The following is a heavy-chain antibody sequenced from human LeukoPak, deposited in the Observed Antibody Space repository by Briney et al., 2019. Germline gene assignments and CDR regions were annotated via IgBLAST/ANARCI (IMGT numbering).Heavy chain of an antibody. CDR3: ARAVVVVPAVGPLNWFDP. V-gene: IGHV1-69*01. CDR1: GGTFSSYA. J-gene: IGHJ5*02. CDR2: IIPIFGTA. D-gene: IGHD2-2*01. Sequence: SVKVSCKASGGTFSSYAISWVRQAPGQGLEWMGGIIPIFGTANYAQKFQGRVTITADESTSTAYVELSSLRSEDTAVYYCARAVVVVPAVGPLNWFDPWGQGTLVTVSS.